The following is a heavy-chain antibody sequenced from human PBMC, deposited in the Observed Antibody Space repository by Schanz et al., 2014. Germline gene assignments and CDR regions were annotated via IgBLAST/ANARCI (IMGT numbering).Heavy chain of an antibody. J-gene: IGHJ6*02. CDR2: INAHTGNT. V-gene: IGHV1-18*01. CDR1: GYIFGSHG. CDR3: ATETSRTWFYNGVDV. D-gene: IGHD2-2*01. Sequence: QLMQSGSEVRKPGASVKVSCKASGYIFGSHGMTWVRQAPGQGPELMGWINAHTGNTQYAQKFQGRVNMTEDTSTDTAYVELSRLTSEDTGVYYGATETSRTWFYNGVDVWGQGTTVTVSS.